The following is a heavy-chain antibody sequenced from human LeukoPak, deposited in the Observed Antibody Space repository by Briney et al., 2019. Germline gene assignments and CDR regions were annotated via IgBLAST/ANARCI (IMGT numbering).Heavy chain of an antibody. J-gene: IGHJ4*02. V-gene: IGHV3-66*02. CDR3: AREDSSSYGGFDY. D-gene: IGHD6-6*01. Sequence: GGSLRLSCAASGFTVNNKYMTWVRQAPGKGLEWVSLIYNDGRTYYADSVKGRCTISRDHSKNTLYLQMNSLRAEDTAVYYCAREDSSSYGGFDYWGQGTLVTVSS. CDR1: GFTVNNKY. CDR2: IYNDGRT.